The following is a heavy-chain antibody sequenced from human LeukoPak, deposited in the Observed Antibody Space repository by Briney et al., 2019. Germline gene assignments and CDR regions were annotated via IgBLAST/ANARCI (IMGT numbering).Heavy chain of an antibody. CDR2: INPNSGGT. D-gene: IGHD6-13*01. V-gene: IGHV1-2*02. Sequence: ASVKVSCKASGYTFTRYYMHWVRQAPGQGLEWMGWINPNSGGTNYEQKFQGRVTMTRDTSISTAYMERSRLRSDDTAVYSCARVAAAPFDYWGQGTLVTVSS. J-gene: IGHJ4*02. CDR1: GYTFTRYY. CDR3: ARVAAAPFDY.